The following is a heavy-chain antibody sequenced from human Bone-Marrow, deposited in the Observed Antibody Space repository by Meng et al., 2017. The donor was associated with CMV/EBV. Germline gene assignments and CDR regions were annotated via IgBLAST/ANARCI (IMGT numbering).Heavy chain of an antibody. J-gene: IGHJ6*02. Sequence: ASVKVSCKASGYTFTGYYIHWVRQAPGQGLEWMGWINPNSGGTHYAQKFQGRVTMTRDTSISTAYMELSSLRSEDTAVYYCARAAARKTYYYYGMDVWGQGTTVTVSS. CDR1: GYTFTGYY. CDR2: INPNSGGT. CDR3: ARAAARKTYYYYGMDV. D-gene: IGHD6-6*01. V-gene: IGHV1-2*02.